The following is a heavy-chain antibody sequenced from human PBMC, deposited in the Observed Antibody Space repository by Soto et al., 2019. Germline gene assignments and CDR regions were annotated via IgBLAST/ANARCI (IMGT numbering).Heavy chain of an antibody. CDR3: AKESSSTSSNWFDP. CDR2: ISGSGGST. J-gene: IGHJ5*02. D-gene: IGHD2-2*01. V-gene: IGHV3-23*01. CDR1: GITFSSYG. Sequence: GSLRLSCAASGITFSSYGMTWVRQAPGKGLEWVSAISGSGGSTYYADSVKGRFTISRDNSKNTLYLQMNSLRAEDTAVYYCAKESSSTSSNWFDPWGQGTLVTVSS.